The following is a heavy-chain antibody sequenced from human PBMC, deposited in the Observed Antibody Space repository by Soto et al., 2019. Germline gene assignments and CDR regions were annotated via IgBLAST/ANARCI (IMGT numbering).Heavy chain of an antibody. CDR1: GFTFSSYA. V-gene: IGHV3-30-3*01. Sequence: PGGSLRLSCAASGFTFSSYAMHWVRQAPGKGLEWVAVISYDGGNKYYADSVKGRFTISRDNSKNTLYLQMNSLRAEDTAVYYCAREESIVAMINIDYWGQGTLVTVSS. D-gene: IGHD5-12*01. CDR2: ISYDGGNK. J-gene: IGHJ4*02. CDR3: AREESIVAMINIDY.